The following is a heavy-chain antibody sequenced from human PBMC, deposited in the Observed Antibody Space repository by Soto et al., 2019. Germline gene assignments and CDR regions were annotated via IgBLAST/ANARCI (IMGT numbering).Heavy chain of an antibody. J-gene: IGHJ4*02. V-gene: IGHV3-72*01. Sequence: EVQLVESGGGMVQPGGSLRLSCAASGFTFSDHYMDWVRQAPGKGLEWVGRTRNKANSYTTEYAASVKGRFTISRDDSKNSLYLQMNSLKTEDTAVYYCARVSRGYDVDYWGQGTLVTVSS. D-gene: IGHD1-1*01. CDR2: TRNKANSYTT. CDR3: ARVSRGYDVDY. CDR1: GFTFSDHY.